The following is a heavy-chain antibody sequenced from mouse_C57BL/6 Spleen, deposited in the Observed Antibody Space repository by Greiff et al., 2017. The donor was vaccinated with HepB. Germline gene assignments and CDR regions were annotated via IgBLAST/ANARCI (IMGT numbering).Heavy chain of an antibody. CDR2: INPNYGTT. Sequence: VHVKQSGPELVKPGASVKISCKASGYSFTDYNMNWVKPSNGKSLEWIGVINPNYGTTSYNQKFKGKATLTVDQSSSTAYMQLNSLTSEDSAVYYCALYDGTGAMDYWGQGTSVTVSS. CDR3: ALYDGTGAMDY. CDR1: GYSFTDYN. J-gene: IGHJ4*01. V-gene: IGHV1-39*01. D-gene: IGHD2-3*01.